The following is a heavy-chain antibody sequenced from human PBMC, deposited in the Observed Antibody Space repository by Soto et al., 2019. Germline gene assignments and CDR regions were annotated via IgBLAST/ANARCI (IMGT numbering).Heavy chain of an antibody. D-gene: IGHD7-27*01. Sequence: ASVKVSCKVSGYTLTELSMHWVRQAPGKGLEWMGGFDPEDGETIYAQKFQGRVTMTEDTSTDTAYMELSSLRPEDTAVYYCATDRDKWGLSGMDVWGQGTTVTVSS. J-gene: IGHJ6*02. V-gene: IGHV1-24*01. CDR2: FDPEDGET. CDR1: GYTLTELS. CDR3: ATDRDKWGLSGMDV.